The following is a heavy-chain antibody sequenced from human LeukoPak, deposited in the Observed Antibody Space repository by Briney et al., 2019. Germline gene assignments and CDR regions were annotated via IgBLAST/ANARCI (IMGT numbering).Heavy chain of an antibody. Sequence: GGSLRLSCAGSGFTFSSYAMSWVGQAPGKGLEWVSAISGSGGCTYYADYVKVRFTISRDNTKNTLYLQMNSLRAEDTAVYYCAKSSVLRYFDWLLSVENFDYWGQGTLVTVSS. CDR1: GFTFSSYA. J-gene: IGHJ4*02. CDR3: AKSSVLRYFDWLLSVENFDY. D-gene: IGHD3-9*01. CDR2: ISGSGGCT. V-gene: IGHV3-23*01.